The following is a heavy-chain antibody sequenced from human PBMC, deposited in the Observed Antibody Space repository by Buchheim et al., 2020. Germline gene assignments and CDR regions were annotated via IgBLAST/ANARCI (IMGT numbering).Heavy chain of an antibody. Sequence: EVQLLESGGGLVQPGGSLRLSCAASGLTFSSSAMNWVRQAPGKGLEWVSSISGGGDYTYYADSVMGRFTISRDNSESKLVLQMNSLRAEDTAVYYCTKKLLSGSYPFDNWGQGTL. CDR1: GLTFSSSA. V-gene: IGHV3-23*01. J-gene: IGHJ4*02. CDR2: ISGGGDYT. D-gene: IGHD3-22*01. CDR3: TKKLLSGSYPFDN.